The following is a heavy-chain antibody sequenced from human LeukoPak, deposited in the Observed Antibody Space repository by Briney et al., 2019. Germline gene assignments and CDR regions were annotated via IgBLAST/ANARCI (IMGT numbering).Heavy chain of an antibody. V-gene: IGHV3-21*01. CDR1: GFTFSSYS. CDR2: ISSSSSYI. J-gene: IGHJ4*02. Sequence: GGSLRLSCAASGFTFSSYSMNWARQAPGKGLEWVSSISSSSSYIYYADSVKGRFTISRDNAKNSLYLQMNSLRAEDTAVYYCARDGTAAEDYWGQGTLVTVSS. D-gene: IGHD6-13*01. CDR3: ARDGTAAEDY.